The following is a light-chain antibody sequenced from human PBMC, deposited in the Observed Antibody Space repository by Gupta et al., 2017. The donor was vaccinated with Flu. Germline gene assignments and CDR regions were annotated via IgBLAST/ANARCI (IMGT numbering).Light chain of an antibody. J-gene: IGKJ4*01. CDR1: QSVSSY. Sequence: EIVLTQSPATLSLSPGERATLSCRASQSVSSYLAWYQQKPGQAPRLLLSDASNRATGIPARFSGSGSGTKFTLTNSSLEPEDFAVYYCQQRSNWPFTFGGGTKVEIK. CDR2: DAS. V-gene: IGKV3-11*01. CDR3: QQRSNWPFT.